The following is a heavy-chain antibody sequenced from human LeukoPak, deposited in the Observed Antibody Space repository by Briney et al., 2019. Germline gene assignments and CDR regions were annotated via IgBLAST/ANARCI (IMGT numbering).Heavy chain of an antibody. CDR2: ISGGGGDT. Sequence: PGGSLRLSCAASGFTFSTYAASWVRQAPGGGLERVLAISGGGGDTYYTGSVRGRFTISRDNAKNSLYLQMNSLRPEDTAFYYCTKATTRRVPAARIDSWGQGTLVTVSS. V-gene: IGHV3-23*01. D-gene: IGHD6-13*01. CDR1: GFTFSTYA. J-gene: IGHJ4*02. CDR3: TKATTRRVPAARIDS.